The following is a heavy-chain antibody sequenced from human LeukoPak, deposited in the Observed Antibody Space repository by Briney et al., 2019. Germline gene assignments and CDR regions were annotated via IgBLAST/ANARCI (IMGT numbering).Heavy chain of an antibody. CDR2: IYYSGST. D-gene: IGHD3-10*01. V-gene: IGHV4-59*01. CDR1: GGSISSYY. CDR3: ARTYHYASGAFDI. J-gene: IGHJ3*02. Sequence: SETLSLTCTVSGGSISSYYWSWIRQPPGKGLEWIGYIYYSGSTNYNPSLKSRVTISVDTSKNQFSLKVRSVTAADTAVYYCARTYHYASGAFDIWGQGTMVTVSS.